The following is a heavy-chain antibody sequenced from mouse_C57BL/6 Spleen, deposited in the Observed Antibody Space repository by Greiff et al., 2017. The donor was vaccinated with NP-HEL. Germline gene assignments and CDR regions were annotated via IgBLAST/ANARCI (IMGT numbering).Heavy chain of an antibody. D-gene: IGHD1-1*01. V-gene: IGHV7-3*01. CDR3: ARASINTGVDGLFAY. Sequence: EVQRVDSGGGLVQPGGSLSLSCAASGFTFTDYYMSWVRQPPGKALEWLGFIRNKANGYTTEYSASVKGRFTISRDNSQSILYLQMNARRAAYVDTYYCARASINTGVDGLFAYWGQGTLVTVSA. CDR2: IRNKANGYTT. CDR1: GFTFTDYY. J-gene: IGHJ3*01.